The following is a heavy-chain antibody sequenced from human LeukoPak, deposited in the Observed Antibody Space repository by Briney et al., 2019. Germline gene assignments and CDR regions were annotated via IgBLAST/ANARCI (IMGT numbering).Heavy chain of an antibody. CDR2: IYSGGST. CDR3: ARGIAASFAEYFQH. V-gene: IGHV3-53*01. CDR1: GFTVSSNY. J-gene: IGHJ1*01. Sequence: GGSLRLSCAASGFTVSSNYMSWVRQAPGKGLEWVSVIYSGGSTYYAASVKARFPISRDNSKNTLYLQMNSLRAEDTAVYYCARGIAASFAEYFQHWGQGTLVTVSS. D-gene: IGHD6-6*01.